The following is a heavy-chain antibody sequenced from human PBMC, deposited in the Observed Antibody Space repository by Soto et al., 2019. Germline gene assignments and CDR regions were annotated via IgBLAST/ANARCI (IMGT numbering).Heavy chain of an antibody. J-gene: IGHJ6*02. V-gene: IGHV1-46*01. CDR3: ARSRDSYYYDMDV. CDR1: GYTFTSYS. CDR2: INPSGPSR. D-gene: IGHD2-2*01. Sequence: QVQLVQSGAEVKKPGASVNVSCKASGYTFTSYSIHWVRQAPGQGLEWMGIINPSGPSRSFAQKFQGRXTXTXDXXKSTVYMELTSLRSEDTAVYYCARSRDSYYYDMDVWGQGATVTVSS.